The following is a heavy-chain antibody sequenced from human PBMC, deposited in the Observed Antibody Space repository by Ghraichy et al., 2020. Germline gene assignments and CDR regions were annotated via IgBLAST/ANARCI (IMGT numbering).Heavy chain of an antibody. Sequence: SETLSLTCAVYGGSFSGYYWSWIRQPPGKGLEWIGEINHSGSTNYNPSLKSRVTISVDTSKNQFSLKLSSVTAADTAVYYCARDDYVWGSYRSHHTYYYYYGMDVWGQGTTVTVSS. CDR1: GGSFSGYY. J-gene: IGHJ6*02. CDR3: ARDDYVWGSYRSHHTYYYYYGMDV. V-gene: IGHV4-34*01. D-gene: IGHD3-16*02. CDR2: INHSGST.